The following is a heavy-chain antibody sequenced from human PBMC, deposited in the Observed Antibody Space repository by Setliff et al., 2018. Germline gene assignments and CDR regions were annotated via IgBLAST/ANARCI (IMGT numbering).Heavy chain of an antibody. CDR2: ISAYKGNT. J-gene: IGHJ4*02. V-gene: IGHV1-18*01. CDR3: ARVGMGRPRNRGAGDY. Sequence: GASVKVSCKASGYTFNIYGISWVRQAPGQGLEWMGWISAYKGNTNYAQKFQGRVTMTTDTSTSTAYMELRSLRSDDTAVYYCARVGMGRPRNRGAGDYWGQGTLVTVSS. CDR1: GYTFNIYG. D-gene: IGHD1-26*01.